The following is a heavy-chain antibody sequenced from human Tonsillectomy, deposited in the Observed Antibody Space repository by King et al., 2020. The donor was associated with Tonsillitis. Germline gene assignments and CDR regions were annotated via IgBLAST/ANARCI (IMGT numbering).Heavy chain of an antibody. CDR3: TRAPYDCWNGYSSGIDFDY. CDR2: IRSKAYGGTT. V-gene: IGHV3-49*03. Sequence: QLVQSGGGLVQPGRSLRLSCTTSGFTFGDYAMSWFRQAPGKGLEWVGFIRSKAYGGTTEYAASVKGRFTISRDDSKSIAYLQMSSLKTEDTAVYFCTRAPYDCWNGYSSGIDFDYWGQRTLVTVSS. D-gene: IGHD3-3*01. J-gene: IGHJ4*02. CDR1: GFTFGDYA.